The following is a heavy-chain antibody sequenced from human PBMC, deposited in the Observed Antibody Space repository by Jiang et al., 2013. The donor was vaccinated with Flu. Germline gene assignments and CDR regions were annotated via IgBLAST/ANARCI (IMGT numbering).Heavy chain of an antibody. Sequence: GAEVKKPGASVKVSCKASGYAFTSHYMHWVRQAPGQGLEWMAIINPNGGGTNFAQNFQGRVTLTRDTSTNTVYMELSSLRSEDTAVYYCARDTSAADSVWWFDPWGQGTLVTVSS. CDR3: ARDTSAADSVWWFDP. CDR1: GYAFTSHY. D-gene: IGHD3-16*01. V-gene: IGHV1-46*01. J-gene: IGHJ5*02. CDR2: INPNGGGT.